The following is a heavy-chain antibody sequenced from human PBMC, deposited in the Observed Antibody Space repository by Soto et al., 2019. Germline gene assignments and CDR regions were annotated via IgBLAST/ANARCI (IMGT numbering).Heavy chain of an antibody. CDR1: GGSFSNYY. Sequence: QVQLQESGPGLVKPSETLSLTCTVSGGSFSNYYWSWIRQPPGKGLEWIGYIYYSGSSNYNPSLKSRVTISVDASKNQFSLKLSSVTAADTAVYYCARVSGYSSPFQHWGQGTLVTVSS. J-gene: IGHJ1*01. D-gene: IGHD6-19*01. CDR2: IYYSGSS. V-gene: IGHV4-59*01. CDR3: ARVSGYSSPFQH.